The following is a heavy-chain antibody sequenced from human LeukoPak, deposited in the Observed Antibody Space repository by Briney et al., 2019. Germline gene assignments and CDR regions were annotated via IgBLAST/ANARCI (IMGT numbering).Heavy chain of an antibody. V-gene: IGHV3-48*03. D-gene: IGHD3-22*01. CDR1: GFTFSSYE. CDR3: ARDLDSSTYYQGFDY. CDR2: ISSSGSTI. Sequence: PGGSLRLSCAASGFTFSSYEMNWVRQAPGKGLEWVSYISSSGSTIYYADSVKGRFTISRDNAKNSLYLQMNSLRAEDTAVYYCARDLDSSTYYQGFDYWGQGTLVTVSS. J-gene: IGHJ4*02.